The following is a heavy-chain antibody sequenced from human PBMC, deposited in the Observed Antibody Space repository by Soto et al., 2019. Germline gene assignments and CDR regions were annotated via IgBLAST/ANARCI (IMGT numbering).Heavy chain of an antibody. CDR3: ARGDRITVASHPFPYFDN. CDR2: IYDSGSA. V-gene: IGHV4-30-2*01. CDR1: GDSISRGDYS. Sequence: SETLSLTCAVSGDSISRGDYSWGWIRQPPGKGLEWIGYIYDSGSAYYNPSLQSRVSLSVDKSKNQFSLKLKSLTAADTAVYYCARGDRITVASHPFPYFDNWGQGALVTVS. D-gene: IGHD3-10*01. J-gene: IGHJ4*02.